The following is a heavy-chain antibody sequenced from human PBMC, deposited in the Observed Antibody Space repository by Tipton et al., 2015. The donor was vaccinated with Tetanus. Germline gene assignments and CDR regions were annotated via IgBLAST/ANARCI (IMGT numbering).Heavy chain of an antibody. CDR3: ARTYGDFDY. V-gene: IGHV1-18*01. CDR1: GYTFSNYA. D-gene: IGHD4-17*01. J-gene: IGHJ4*02. CDR2: ISAYDGKT. Sequence: QVQLVQSGAEVKKPGASVMVSCQASGYTFSNYAVSWVRQAPGQGLEWVGWISAYDGKTNYAQKFQGRVTMTTDTSTSTAYMELRSLRSDDTAVYYCARTYGDFDYWGQGTLVTVSS.